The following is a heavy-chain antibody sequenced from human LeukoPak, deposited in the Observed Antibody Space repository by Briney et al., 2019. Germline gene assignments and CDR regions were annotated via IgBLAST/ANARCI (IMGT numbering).Heavy chain of an antibody. Sequence: SETLSLTCTVSGGSISSHYWSWIRQPPGKGLEWIGYIYYSGSTNYNPSLKSRVTISVDTSKNQFSLKLSSVTAADTAVYYCARVGGSYYWYFDLWGRGTLVTVSP. CDR1: GGSISSHY. V-gene: IGHV4-59*11. CDR3: ARVGGSYYWYFDL. J-gene: IGHJ2*01. CDR2: IYYSGST. D-gene: IGHD1-26*01.